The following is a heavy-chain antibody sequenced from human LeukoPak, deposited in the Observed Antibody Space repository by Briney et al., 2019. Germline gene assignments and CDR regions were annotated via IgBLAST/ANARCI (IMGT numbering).Heavy chain of an antibody. CDR2: IRSKANSYAK. CDR3: TSKTPSPYCSSTSCSMAGYYYYMDV. J-gene: IGHJ6*03. Sequence: QAGGALRLSCAASVFTFSGSAMHWVRQASGKGLEWVGRIRSKANSYAKAYAASVQCMLHTSRNDSKNTAYLQMNSLKTEDTAVYYCTSKTPSPYCSSTSCSMAGYYYYMDVWGKGTTVTVSS. D-gene: IGHD2-2*01. V-gene: IGHV3-73*01. CDR1: VFTFSGSA.